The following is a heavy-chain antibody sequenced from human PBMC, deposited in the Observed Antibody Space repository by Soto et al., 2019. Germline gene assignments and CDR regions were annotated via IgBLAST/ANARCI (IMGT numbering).Heavy chain of an antibody. Sequence: SVKVSCKASGGTFSSYAISWVRQAPGQGLEWMGGIIPIFGTANYAQRFQGRVTITADESTSTAYMELSSLRSEDTAVYYCARVIVGATADDAFDIWGQGTMVTVSS. V-gene: IGHV1-69*13. J-gene: IGHJ3*02. CDR1: GGTFSSYA. CDR2: IIPIFGTA. D-gene: IGHD1-26*01. CDR3: ARVIVGATADDAFDI.